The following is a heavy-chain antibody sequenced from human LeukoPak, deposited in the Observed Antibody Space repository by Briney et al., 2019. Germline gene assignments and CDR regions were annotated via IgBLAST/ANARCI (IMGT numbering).Heavy chain of an antibody. V-gene: IGHV4-4*02. Sequence: SETLSLTCGVSGGSIDITNYWSWGRQAPGKGLEWIGEISHDGTTNYRPSLRSRVAMSFDRANNQFSLSLTSVTAADTAVYYCTRENRPFCPFAFWGQGVLVTVSS. CDR3: TRENRPFCPFAF. J-gene: IGHJ4*02. CDR1: GGSIDITNY. D-gene: IGHD2/OR15-2a*01. CDR2: ISHDGTT.